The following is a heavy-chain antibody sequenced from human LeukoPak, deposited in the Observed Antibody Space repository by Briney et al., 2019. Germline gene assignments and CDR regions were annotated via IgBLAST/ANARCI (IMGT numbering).Heavy chain of an antibody. V-gene: IGHV1-69*05. CDR2: IIPIFGTA. CDR1: GGTFSSYA. Sequence: ASVKVSSRASGGTFSSYAISWVRQASGQGLEWMGGIIPIFGTANYAQKFQGRVTITTDESTSTAYMELSSLRSEDTAVYYCARSSVGGSHDAFDIWGQGTMVTVSS. J-gene: IGHJ3*02. D-gene: IGHD1-26*01. CDR3: ARSSVGGSHDAFDI.